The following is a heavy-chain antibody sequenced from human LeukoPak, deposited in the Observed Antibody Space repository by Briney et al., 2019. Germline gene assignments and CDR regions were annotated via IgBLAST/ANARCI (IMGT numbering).Heavy chain of an antibody. J-gene: IGHJ4*02. CDR3: TRLDRYSSGWSPGGY. CDR1: GFTFSSYL. V-gene: IGHV3-7*01. Sequence: PGGSLRLSCAASGFTFSSYLMIWVRQAPGKGLEWVANIKQEGSEKYYVDSVKGRITITSEDAKNSLYLQMNSLRAEDTAVYYCTRLDRYSSGWSPGGYWGQGTLVTVSS. CDR2: IKQEGSEK. D-gene: IGHD6-19*01.